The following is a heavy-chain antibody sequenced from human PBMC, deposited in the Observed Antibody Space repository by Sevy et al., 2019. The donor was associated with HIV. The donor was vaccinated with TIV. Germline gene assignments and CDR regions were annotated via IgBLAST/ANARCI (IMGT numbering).Heavy chain of an antibody. D-gene: IGHD3-22*01. CDR3: AREGHSSGRAGIFNI. Sequence: GGSLRLSCVVSEFIFRASVMHWVRQAPGKGLEWVALNSFDGTTNFNGDSMKGRFTVSRDNSKNTFYLQMNSLRDDDTALYYCAREGHSSGRAGIFNIWGPGTMVTVSS. CDR2: NSFDGTTN. V-gene: IGHV3-30*04. J-gene: IGHJ3*02. CDR1: EFIFRASV.